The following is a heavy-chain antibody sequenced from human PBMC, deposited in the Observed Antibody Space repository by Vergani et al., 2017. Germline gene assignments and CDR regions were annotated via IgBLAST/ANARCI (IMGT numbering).Heavy chain of an antibody. D-gene: IGHD6-13*01. Sequence: QLQLQESGPGLVKPSETLSLICTVSGGSINPSSSFWGWIRQSPGKGLEWIGSINYVGSTYYNPSLKSRVTISVDTSKNQFSLKLSSVTAADTAVYYCARAAYSSTVVRSWYWDYFDYWGQGTLVTVSS. V-gene: IGHV4-39*07. J-gene: IGHJ4*02. CDR3: ARAAYSSTVVRSWYWDYFDY. CDR2: INYVGST. CDR1: GGSINPSSSF.